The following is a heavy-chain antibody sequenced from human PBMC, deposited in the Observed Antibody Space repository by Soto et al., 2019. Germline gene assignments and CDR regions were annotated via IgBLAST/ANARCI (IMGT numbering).Heavy chain of an antibody. V-gene: IGHV3-11*05. CDR3: ARVEAVAGTMRAFDI. Sequence: GGSLRLSCAASGFTFSDYYMSWIRQAPGKGLEWVSYISSSSSYTNYADSVKGRFTISRDNAKNSLYLQMNSLRAEDTAVYYCARVEAVAGTMRAFDIWGQGTMVTVSS. CDR2: ISSSSSYT. CDR1: GFTFSDYY. J-gene: IGHJ3*02. D-gene: IGHD6-19*01.